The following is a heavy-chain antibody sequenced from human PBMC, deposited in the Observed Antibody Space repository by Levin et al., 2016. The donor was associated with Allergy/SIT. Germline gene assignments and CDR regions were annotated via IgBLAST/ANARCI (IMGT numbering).Heavy chain of an antibody. CDR2: ISSSGGST. J-gene: IGHJ4*02. D-gene: IGHD6-13*01. CDR3: ANQRGIGSSYLLEY. V-gene: IGHV3-23*01. Sequence: WIRQPPGKGLEWVSGISSSGGSTYYADSVKGRFTISRDNSKNTLHLQMNSLRAEDTAVYYCANQRGIGSSYLLEYWGQGALVTVSS.